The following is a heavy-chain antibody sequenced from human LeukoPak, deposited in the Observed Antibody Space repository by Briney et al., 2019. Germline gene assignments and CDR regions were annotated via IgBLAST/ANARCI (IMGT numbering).Heavy chain of an antibody. V-gene: IGHV3-30-3*01. CDR2: ISYDGSNK. J-gene: IGHJ4*02. D-gene: IGHD1-26*01. Sequence: RSLRLSCAASGFTFSSYAMHWVRQAPGKGLEWEAVISYDGSNKYYADSVKGRFTISRDNSKNTLYLQMNSLRAEDTAVYYCAREKGSYYVGYFDYWGQGTLVTVSS. CDR1: GFTFSSYA. CDR3: AREKGSYYVGYFDY.